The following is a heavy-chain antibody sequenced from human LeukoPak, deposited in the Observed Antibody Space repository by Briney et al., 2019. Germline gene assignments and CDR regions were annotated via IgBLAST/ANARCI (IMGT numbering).Heavy chain of an antibody. J-gene: IGHJ4*02. CDR1: GFTFSSYA. D-gene: IGHD5-12*01. Sequence: PGGSLTLSCAASGFTFSSYAMSWVRQAPGKGLEWVSAISGSGGSTYYADSVKGRFTISRDNSKNTLYLQMNSLRAEDTAVYYCAKDQGYPLGFDYWGQGTLVTVSS. V-gene: IGHV3-23*01. CDR3: AKDQGYPLGFDY. CDR2: ISGSGGST.